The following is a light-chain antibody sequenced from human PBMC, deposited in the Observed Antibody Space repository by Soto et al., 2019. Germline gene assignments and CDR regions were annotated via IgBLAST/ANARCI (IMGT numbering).Light chain of an antibody. CDR3: TSYTTNSALPI. J-gene: IGLJ2*01. V-gene: IGLV2-14*01. CDR1: SSDVGNYNY. Sequence: QSALTQPASVSGSPGQSITISCTGTSSDVGNYNYVSWYQQKSGKAPKQIIFEVSSRPSGVSHRFSGSKSGNTASLTISGLQAEDEADYYCTSYTTNSALPIVGGGTKFTVL. CDR2: EVS.